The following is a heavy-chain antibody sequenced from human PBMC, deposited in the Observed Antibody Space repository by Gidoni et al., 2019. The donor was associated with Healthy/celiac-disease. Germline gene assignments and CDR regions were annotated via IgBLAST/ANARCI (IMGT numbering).Heavy chain of an antibody. V-gene: IGHV1-2*02. CDR3: ARGSMVRGKDYYYYGMDV. CDR1: GSPFTGYY. J-gene: IGHJ6*02. D-gene: IGHD3-10*01. Sequence: QVQLVQSGAEVKKPGASVTVSCKASGSPFTGYYMHWVRQAPGQGLEWMGWINPNSGGTNYAQKFQGRVTMTRDTSISTAYMELSRLRSDDTAVYYCARGSMVRGKDYYYYGMDVWGQGTTVTVSS. CDR2: INPNSGGT.